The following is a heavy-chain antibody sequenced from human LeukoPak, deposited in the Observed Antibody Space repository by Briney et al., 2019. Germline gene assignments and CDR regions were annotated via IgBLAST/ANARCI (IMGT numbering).Heavy chain of an antibody. CDR2: IKSKTDGRTT. V-gene: IGHV3-15*01. CDR1: GFTFRNAW. D-gene: IGHD3-10*01. Sequence: GGSLRLSCAASGFTFRNAWMSWVRQAPGKGLERVGRIKSKTDGRTTDDAAPVKGRFTISRDDSKNTLYLQMNSLKTADTAVYYCTTRLLWFGELLDYWGQGTLVTVSS. CDR3: TTRLLWFGELLDY. J-gene: IGHJ4*02.